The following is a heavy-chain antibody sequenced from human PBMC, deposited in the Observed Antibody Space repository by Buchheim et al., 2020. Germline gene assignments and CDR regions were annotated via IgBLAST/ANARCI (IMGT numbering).Heavy chain of an antibody. CDR3: AREPGVDYDILTGYYKREDYFDY. V-gene: IGHV4-39*07. CDR1: GGSISSSSYY. D-gene: IGHD3-9*01. J-gene: IGHJ4*02. CDR2: IYYSGST. Sequence: QLQLQESGPGLVKPSETLSLTCTVSGGSISSSSYYWGWIRQPPGKGLEWIGSIYYSGSTYYNPSTKSRVTISVDTYKNQFSLKLSSVTAADTAVYYCAREPGVDYDILTGYYKREDYFDYWGQGTL.